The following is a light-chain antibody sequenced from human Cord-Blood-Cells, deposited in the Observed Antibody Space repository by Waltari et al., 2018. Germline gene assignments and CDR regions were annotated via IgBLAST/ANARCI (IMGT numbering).Light chain of an antibody. CDR3: QQSYSTLT. J-gene: IGKJ3*01. V-gene: IGKV1-39*01. Sequence: DIQMTQSPSSLSASVGDRVPITCRASQSISSYLNWYQQKPGKAPKLLIYAASSLQSGVPSRFSGSRSGTDSTLTISSLQPEDYATYYCQQSYSTLTFGPGTKVDIK. CDR1: QSISSY. CDR2: AAS.